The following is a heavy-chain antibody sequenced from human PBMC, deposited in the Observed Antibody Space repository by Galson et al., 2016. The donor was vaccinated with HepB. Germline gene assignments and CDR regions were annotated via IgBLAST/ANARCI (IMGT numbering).Heavy chain of an antibody. CDR3: AVYSFPIAAAGPARSLQH. CDR1: GFTFSSSW. CDR2: TNSDGSST. V-gene: IGHV3-74*01. Sequence: SLRLSCAASGFTFSSSWMHWVRQAPGKGLVWVSRTNSDGSSTNYADSVKGRFTISRDNAKNTLYLQMNSLRAEDTAVYYCAVYSFPIAAAGPARSLQHWGQGTLVTVSS. D-gene: IGHD6-13*01. J-gene: IGHJ1*01.